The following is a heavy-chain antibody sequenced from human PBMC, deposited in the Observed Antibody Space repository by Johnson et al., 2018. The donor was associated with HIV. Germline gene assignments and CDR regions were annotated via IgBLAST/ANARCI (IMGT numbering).Heavy chain of an antibody. CDR1: GFTFDNYA. CDR2: ITWDGGRT. J-gene: IGHJ3*01. CDR3: AKDPPGS. V-gene: IGHV3-43D*03. Sequence: VQLVESGGGLVQPGRSLRLSCAASGFTFDNYAMHWVRQAPGKGLEWVSGITWDGGRTYYADSVKGRFTISRDNRKNSLYLQMNNLRPKETALYYCAKDPPGSWGQGTMVTVSS. D-gene: IGHD1-26*01.